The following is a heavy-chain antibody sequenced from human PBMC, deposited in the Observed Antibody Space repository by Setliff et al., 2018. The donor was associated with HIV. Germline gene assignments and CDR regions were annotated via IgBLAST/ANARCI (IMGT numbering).Heavy chain of an antibody. CDR2: TSGTGGSP. J-gene: IGHJ4*02. Sequence: PGGSLRLSCAASGFTFNKYAMGWVRQAPGKGLEWVSITSGTGGSPFYADSVEGRFTISRDNSKNTVYLQMNSLRAEDTAAYYCARSRAAGFDYWGQGTLVTVSS. V-gene: IGHV3-23*01. CDR3: ARSRAAGFDY. CDR1: GFTFNKYA. D-gene: IGHD6-13*01.